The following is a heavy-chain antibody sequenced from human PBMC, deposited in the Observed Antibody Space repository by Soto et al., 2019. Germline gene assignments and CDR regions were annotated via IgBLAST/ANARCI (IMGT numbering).Heavy chain of an antibody. CDR1: GFAFTNAW. J-gene: IGHJ4*02. CDR3: TTVAYGEYVSDY. V-gene: IGHV3-15*01. D-gene: IGHD4-17*01. Sequence: EVELVESGGVLVKPGGSLRLSCAASGFAFTNAWMTWVRQAPGKALVLVVRIRSQIDGGTTDYAAPVKGRFTISRDDSKTTLYLQMNSMKTEDTAVYYCTTVAYGEYVSDYWGQGTLVT. CDR2: IRSQIDGGTT.